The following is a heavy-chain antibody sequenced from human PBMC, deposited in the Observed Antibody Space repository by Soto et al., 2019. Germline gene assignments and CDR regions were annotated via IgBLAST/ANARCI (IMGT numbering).Heavy chain of an antibody. CDR1: GYTFTSYD. CDR3: ARGRHSSGRRGYNWFDP. CDR2: MNPNSGNT. V-gene: IGHV1-8*01. Sequence: ASVKVSCKASGYTFTSYDINWVRQATGQGLEWMGWMNPNSGNTGYAQKFQGRVTMTRNTSISTAYMELSSLRSEDTAVYYCARGRHSSGRRGYNWFDPWGQGTLVTVSS. D-gene: IGHD6-19*01. J-gene: IGHJ5*02.